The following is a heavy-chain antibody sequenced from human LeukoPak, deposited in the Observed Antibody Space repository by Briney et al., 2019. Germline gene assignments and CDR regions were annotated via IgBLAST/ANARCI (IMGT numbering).Heavy chain of an antibody. V-gene: IGHV3-53*01. D-gene: IGHD5-18*01. CDR2: IYGGGAT. CDR1: GFNVNNNY. CDR3: ARDLGYTHGFGY. J-gene: IGHJ4*02. Sequence: PGGSLRLSCAASGFNVNNNYMSWVRQARGKGLGWVSIIYGGGATYYADSAKGRFSISRDNSNDTLYLQMNSLRAEDTAVYYCARDLGYTHGFGYWGQGTLVTVSS.